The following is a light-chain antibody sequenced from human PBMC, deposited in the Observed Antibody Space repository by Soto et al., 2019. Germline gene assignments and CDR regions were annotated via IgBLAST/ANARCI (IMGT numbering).Light chain of an antibody. V-gene: IGKV3-15*01. CDR1: QSVSSN. Sequence: EIVMTQSPATLSVSPGERATLSCRASQSVSSNLAWYQQKPGQAPRLLIYGASTRATGIPARLSGSGSGTEFTRTIISLQSDDFSVYYCHQYNYWPPITFGRGTRLEIK. CDR2: GAS. J-gene: IGKJ5*01. CDR3: HQYNYWPPIT.